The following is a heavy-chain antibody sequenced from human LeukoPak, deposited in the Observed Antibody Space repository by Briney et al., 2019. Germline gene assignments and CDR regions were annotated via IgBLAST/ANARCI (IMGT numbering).Heavy chain of an antibody. Sequence: GGSLRLSCAASGFTFSSYAMHWVRQAPGKGLEWVAVISYDGSNKYYADSVKGRFTISRDNSKNTLYLQMSSLRAEDTAVYYCARDGYSGYDFSLSLDYWGQGTLVTVSS. CDR3: ARDGYSGYDFSLSLDY. CDR2: ISYDGSNK. D-gene: IGHD5-12*01. V-gene: IGHV3-30*04. J-gene: IGHJ4*02. CDR1: GFTFSSYA.